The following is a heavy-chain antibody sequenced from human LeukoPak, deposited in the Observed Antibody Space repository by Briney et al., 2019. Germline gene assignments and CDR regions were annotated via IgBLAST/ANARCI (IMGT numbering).Heavy chain of an antibody. V-gene: IGHV3-21*01. CDR3: ARSPSTVTTSWFDP. Sequence: PGGSLRLSCAASGFTFSSYSMNWVRQAPGKGLEWVSSISSSSSYIYYADSVKGRFTISRDKAKNSLYLQMNSLRAEDTAVYYCARSPSTVTTSWFDPWGQGTLVTVSS. D-gene: IGHD4-11*01. J-gene: IGHJ5*02. CDR2: ISSSSSYI. CDR1: GFTFSSYS.